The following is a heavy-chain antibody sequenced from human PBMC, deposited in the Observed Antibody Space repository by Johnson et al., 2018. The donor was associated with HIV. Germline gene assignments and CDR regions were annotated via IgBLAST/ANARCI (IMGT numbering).Heavy chain of an antibody. Sequence: QMLLVESGGGVVQPGRSLRLSCAASGFAFSNYAMHWVRQAPGKVLEWMAIISYDGSNEYYADSVKGRFTISRDNSKNTLYLHMSSLRAEDTALYYCARDSFIAVTLSDAFDIWGQGTVVTVSS. V-gene: IGHV3-30-3*01. CDR2: ISYDGSNE. CDR3: ARDSFIAVTLSDAFDI. D-gene: IGHD6-19*01. J-gene: IGHJ3*02. CDR1: GFAFSNYA.